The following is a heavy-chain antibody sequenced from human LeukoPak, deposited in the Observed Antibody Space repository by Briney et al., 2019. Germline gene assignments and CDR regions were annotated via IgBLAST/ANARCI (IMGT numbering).Heavy chain of an antibody. J-gene: IGHJ4*02. CDR2: ISGGGTT. Sequence: PGGSLRLSCSASGFTFSSYPMHRVRQAPGKGLEYVSSISGGGTTDYADSVRGRFTISRDNSKNTLYLQMSSLSPEDTAVYYCVRNLPMDYWGQGTLVTVSS. D-gene: IGHD1-14*01. V-gene: IGHV3-64D*06. CDR1: GFTFSSYP. CDR3: VRNLPMDY.